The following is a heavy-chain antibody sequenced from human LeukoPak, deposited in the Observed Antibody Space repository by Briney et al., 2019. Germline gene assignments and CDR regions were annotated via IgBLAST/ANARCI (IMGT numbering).Heavy chain of an antibody. Sequence: GRSLRLSCTASGFTFGDYAMSWVRQAPGKGLEWVGFIRSEAYGGTTEYAASVKGRFTISRDDSKSIAYLQMNSLKTEDTAVYYCTRDHGYWGQGTLVTVSS. CDR2: IRSEAYGGTT. V-gene: IGHV3-49*04. J-gene: IGHJ4*02. CDR1: GFTFGDYA. CDR3: TRDHGY.